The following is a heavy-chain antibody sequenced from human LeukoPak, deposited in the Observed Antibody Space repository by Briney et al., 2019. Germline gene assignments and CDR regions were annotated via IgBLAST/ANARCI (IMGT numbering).Heavy chain of an antibody. CDR2: INHSGST. CDR3: AKITGFFDY. D-gene: IGHD1-14*01. V-gene: IGHV4-34*01. Sequence: PSETLSLTCAVYGGSFSGYYWSWIRQPPGNGLEWIGEINHSGSTNHNPSLKSRVTISVDTPKNQFSLKLSSVTGADTAVYYCAKITGFFDYWGQGTLVTVSS. J-gene: IGHJ4*02. CDR1: GGSFSGYY.